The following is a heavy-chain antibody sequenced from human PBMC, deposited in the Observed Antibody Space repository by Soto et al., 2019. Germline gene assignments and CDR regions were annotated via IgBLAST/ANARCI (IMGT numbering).Heavy chain of an antibody. J-gene: IGHJ4*02. CDR3: VRAENWNDEASDY. CDR1: GFMFSNHG. CDR2: IWSDGNNR. D-gene: IGHD1-1*01. V-gene: IGHV3-33*01. Sequence: QVQLVESGGGVVQPGRSLRLSCAASGFMFSNHGMHWVRQAPGKGLEWVAVIWSDGNNRYYADSVKGRFTISRDNSKNTVYLQMKSQRAEDTAVYDCVRAENWNDEASDYWGQGTLVTVSS.